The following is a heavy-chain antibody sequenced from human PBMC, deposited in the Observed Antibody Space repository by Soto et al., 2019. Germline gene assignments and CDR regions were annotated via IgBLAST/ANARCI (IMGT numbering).Heavy chain of an antibody. CDR1: GGTFSSYT. Sequence: QVQLVQSGAEVKKPGSSVKVSCKASGGTFSSYTISWVRQAPGQGLEWMGRIIPILGIANYAQKFQGRVRITADKSTSTAYMELSSLRSEDTAVYYCVRGVDASLKADYWGQGTLVTVSS. D-gene: IGHD2-2*01. V-gene: IGHV1-69*02. J-gene: IGHJ4*02. CDR3: VRGVDASLKADY. CDR2: IIPILGIA.